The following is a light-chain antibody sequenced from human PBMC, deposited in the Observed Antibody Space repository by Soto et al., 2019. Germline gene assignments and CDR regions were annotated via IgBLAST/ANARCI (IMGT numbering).Light chain of an antibody. CDR2: DVS. CDR3: CSYAGSYTYV. V-gene: IGLV2-11*01. Sequence: QSVLTQPRSVSGSPGQSVTISCTGTSGDVGGHNYVSWYQQHPGKAPKVMIYDVSKRPSGVPDRFSGSKSGNTASLTISGLQAEDEAEYYCCSYAGSYTYVFGTGTKVTVL. CDR1: SGDVGGHNY. J-gene: IGLJ1*01.